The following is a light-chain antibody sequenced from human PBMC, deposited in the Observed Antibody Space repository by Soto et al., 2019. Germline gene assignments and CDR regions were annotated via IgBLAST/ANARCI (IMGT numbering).Light chain of an antibody. CDR2: DVA. Sequence: QSALTQPASVSGSPGQSITISCTGTSGDVGAYNYVSWYQQHPGKAPKLMLYDVANRPSGVSNRFSGSKSGNTASLTISGLQAEDEADYYCNSYTSSSTYVFGTGTKVTVL. V-gene: IGLV2-14*01. CDR1: SGDVGAYNY. CDR3: NSYTSSSTYV. J-gene: IGLJ1*01.